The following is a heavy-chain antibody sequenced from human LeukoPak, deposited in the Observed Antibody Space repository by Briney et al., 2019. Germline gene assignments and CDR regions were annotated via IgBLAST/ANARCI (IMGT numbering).Heavy chain of an antibody. CDR3: ARERRDTMIVDY. D-gene: IGHD3-22*01. CDR2: IWYDGSNK. CDR1: GLTFSSYG. J-gene: IGHJ4*02. Sequence: PGGSLRLSCAASGLTFSSYGMHWVRQAPGKGLEWVAVIWYDGSNKYYADSVKGRFTISRDNSKNTLYLQMNSLRAEDTAVYYCARERRDTMIVDYWGQGTLVTVSS. V-gene: IGHV3-33*01.